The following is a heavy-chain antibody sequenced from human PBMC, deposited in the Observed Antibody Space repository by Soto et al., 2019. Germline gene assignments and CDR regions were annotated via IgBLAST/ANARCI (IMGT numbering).Heavy chain of an antibody. CDR1: GFTFSSYG. Sequence: GGSLRLSCAASGFTFSSYGMHWVRQAPGKGLEWVAVISYDGSNKYYADSVKGRFTISRDNSKNTLYLQMNSLRAEDTAVYYCAKDPEAWGDYVYYFDYWGQGTLVTVSS. V-gene: IGHV3-30*18. J-gene: IGHJ4*02. CDR3: AKDPEAWGDYVYYFDY. D-gene: IGHD4-17*01. CDR2: ISYDGSNK.